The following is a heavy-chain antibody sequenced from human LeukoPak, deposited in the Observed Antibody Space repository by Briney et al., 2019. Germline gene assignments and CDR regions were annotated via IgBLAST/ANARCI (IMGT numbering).Heavy chain of an antibody. Sequence: SGGSLRLSCAASGFTFSSYAMSWVRQAPGKGLEWVSAISGSGGSTYYADSVKGRFTISRDNSKNTLYLQMNSLRAEDTAVYYCAKDSSSWFFVRIGFDHWGQGTLVTVSS. V-gene: IGHV3-23*01. CDR3: AKDSSSWFFVRIGFDH. D-gene: IGHD6-13*01. CDR2: ISGSGGST. CDR1: GFTFSSYA. J-gene: IGHJ5*02.